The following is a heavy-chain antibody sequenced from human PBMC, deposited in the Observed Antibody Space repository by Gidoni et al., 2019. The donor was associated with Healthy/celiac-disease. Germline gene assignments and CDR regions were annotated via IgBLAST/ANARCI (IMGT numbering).Heavy chain of an antibody. Sequence: QVQLVQSGAEVKKPGASVKVSCKSSGYTFTGYYMPWGRQAPGQGLEWMGWINPNSGGTKYAQKVRGRVTMTRDTSISTAYMELSRLRSDDTAVYYCAREDATDAFDIWGQGTMVTVSS. J-gene: IGHJ3*02. CDR3: AREDATDAFDI. CDR1: GYTFTGYY. V-gene: IGHV1-2*02. CDR2: INPNSGGT.